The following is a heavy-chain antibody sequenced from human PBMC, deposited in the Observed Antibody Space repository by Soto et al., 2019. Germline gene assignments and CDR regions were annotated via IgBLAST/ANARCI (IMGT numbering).Heavy chain of an antibody. D-gene: IGHD4-4*01. CDR2: INPSGGST. V-gene: IGHV1-46*01. J-gene: IGHJ6*02. Sequence: ASVKVSCKASGYTFTSYYMHCVRQAPGQGLEWMGIINPSGGSTSYAQKFQGRVTMTRDTSTSTVYMELSSLRSEDTAVYYCARAYSNRYYYYGMDVWGQGTTVTVSS. CDR3: ARAYSNRYYYYGMDV. CDR1: GYTFTSYY.